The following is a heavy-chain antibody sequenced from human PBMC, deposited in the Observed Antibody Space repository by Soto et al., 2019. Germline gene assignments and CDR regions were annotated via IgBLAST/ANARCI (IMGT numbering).Heavy chain of an antibody. J-gene: IGHJ4*02. Sequence: EVQLLESGGGLVQPGGSLRLSCAASGFTFSSYAMSWVRLAPGKGLEWFSSIGGSGGTYYADSVKGRFTISRDNSKTMLYLQLNSLRAEDTAMYYCAKGQGWSYYYDSWGQGTLVTVSS. D-gene: IGHD2-15*01. CDR3: AKGQGWSYYYDS. CDR1: GFTFSSYA. CDR2: IGGSGGT. V-gene: IGHV3-23*01.